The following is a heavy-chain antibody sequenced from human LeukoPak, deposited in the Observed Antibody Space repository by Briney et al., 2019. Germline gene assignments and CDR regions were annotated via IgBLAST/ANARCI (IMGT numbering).Heavy chain of an antibody. CDR3: AKRKHYNDNNGYSMIDY. Sequence: GGSLRLSCAASGFTFSNYAMSWVRQAPGRGLEWVSTISGSSDTTYYGDSVKGRFTMSRDNSKNTLYLQMNSLSAEDTALYYCAKRKHYNDNNGYSMIDYWGQGTLVTVSS. J-gene: IGHJ4*02. CDR2: ISGSSDTT. D-gene: IGHD3-22*01. CDR1: GFTFSNYA. V-gene: IGHV3-23*01.